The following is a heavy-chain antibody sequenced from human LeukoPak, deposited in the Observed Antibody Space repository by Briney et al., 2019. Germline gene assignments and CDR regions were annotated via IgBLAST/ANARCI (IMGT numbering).Heavy chain of an antibody. J-gene: IGHJ5*02. CDR1: GFAFGNYE. Sequence: PGGSLRLSCAASGFAFGNYEMNWVRQAPGKGLEWLPYISNSGDTVYYADSVKGRFTISRDNAQNSLYLQMNNLRAEDTALYYCAREAGFGDNWFDPWGQGTLVTVSS. CDR2: ISNSGDTV. D-gene: IGHD1-14*01. CDR3: AREAGFGDNWFDP. V-gene: IGHV3-48*03.